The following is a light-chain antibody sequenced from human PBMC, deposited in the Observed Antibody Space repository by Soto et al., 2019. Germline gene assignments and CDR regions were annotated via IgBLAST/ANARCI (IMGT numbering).Light chain of an antibody. CDR1: QSISSW. CDR2: EAS. J-gene: IGKJ1*01. V-gene: IGKV1-5*03. CDR3: QHYKESST. Sequence: DIQMTQSPSTLSASVGDRVTITCRASQSISSWLARYQQKPGKAPKLLIYEASSSEIGVPPRFRGSGFGTEFTLTISSLQPDDFATYYCQHYKESSTFGQGTRLEIK.